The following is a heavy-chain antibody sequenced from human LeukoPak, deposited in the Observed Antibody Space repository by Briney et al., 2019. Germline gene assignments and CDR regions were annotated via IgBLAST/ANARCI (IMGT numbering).Heavy chain of an antibody. CDR2: IYGNDDE. Sequence: SGPTLVEPTQTLTLTCTFSGFSLSTSGVGVAWIRQPPGKALEWLAIIYGNDDERYSPSLKSRLTVTKGTSKNQVVLTLTNLDPVDTATYYCAHGSPGLYGFDYWGQGTLVTVSS. D-gene: IGHD3-16*01. CDR1: GFSLSTSGVG. V-gene: IGHV2-5*01. J-gene: IGHJ4*02. CDR3: AHGSPGLYGFDY.